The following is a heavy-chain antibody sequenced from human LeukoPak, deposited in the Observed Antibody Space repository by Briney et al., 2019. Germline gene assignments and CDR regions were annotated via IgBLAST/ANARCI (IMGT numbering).Heavy chain of an antibody. V-gene: IGHV4-59*01. CDR2: IYYSGST. D-gene: IGHD6-19*01. J-gene: IGHJ4*02. CDR3: ASWLAVSGTFDY. CDR1: GGSISSYY. Sequence: SETLSLTCTVSGGSISSYYWSWIRQPPGKGLEWIGYIYYSGSTNYNPSLKSRVTISVDTSKNQFSLKLSSVTAADTAVYYCASWLAVSGTFDYWGQGTLVTVSS.